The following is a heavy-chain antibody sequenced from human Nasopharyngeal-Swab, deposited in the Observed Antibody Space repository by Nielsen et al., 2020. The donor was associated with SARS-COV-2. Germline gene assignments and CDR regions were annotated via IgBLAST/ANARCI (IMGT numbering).Heavy chain of an antibody. Sequence: TLSLTCAVYGGSFSGYYWSWIRQPPGKGLEWIGEINHSGSTNYNPSLKSRVTISVDTSKNQFSLKLSSVTAADTAVYYCARAHYDYVWGTYRDYWGQGTLVTVSS. CDR1: GGSFSGYY. J-gene: IGHJ4*02. V-gene: IGHV4-34*01. CDR3: ARAHYDYVWGTYRDY. D-gene: IGHD3-16*02. CDR2: INHSGST.